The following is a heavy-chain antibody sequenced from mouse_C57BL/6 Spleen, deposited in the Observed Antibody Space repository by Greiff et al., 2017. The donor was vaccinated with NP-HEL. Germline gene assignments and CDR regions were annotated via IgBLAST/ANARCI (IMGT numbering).Heavy chain of an antibody. Sequence: VKLMESGAELVRPGTSVKVSCKASGYAFTNYLIEWVKQRPGQGLEWIGVINPGSGGTNYNEKFKGKATLTADKSSSTAYMQLSSLTSEDSAVYFCARGSNWDGGYFDYWGQGTTLTVSS. V-gene: IGHV1-54*01. CDR1: GYAFTNYL. J-gene: IGHJ2*01. D-gene: IGHD4-1*02. CDR3: ARGSNWDGGYFDY. CDR2: INPGSGGT.